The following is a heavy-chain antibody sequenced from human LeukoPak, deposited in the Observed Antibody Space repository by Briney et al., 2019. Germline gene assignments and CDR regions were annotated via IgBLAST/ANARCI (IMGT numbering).Heavy chain of an antibody. D-gene: IGHD3-10*01. CDR3: ATDHYVSGSYYRLFY. CDR1: GFTFSSYW. V-gene: IGHV3-74*01. J-gene: IGHJ4*02. Sequence: GGSLRLSCGACGFTFSSYWMHWVRQAPGKGLVWVSGINSDGGTTTYADSVKGRFTISRDNAKNTLYLQMNNLRAEDTAVYYCATDHYVSGSYYRLFYWGQGTLVTVSS. CDR2: INSDGGTT.